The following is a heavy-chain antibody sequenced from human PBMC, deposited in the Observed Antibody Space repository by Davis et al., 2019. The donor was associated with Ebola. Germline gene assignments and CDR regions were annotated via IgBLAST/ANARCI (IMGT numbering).Heavy chain of an antibody. V-gene: IGHV3-23*01. J-gene: IGHJ6*04. Sequence: PGGSLRLSCAASGFTFSSYAMSWVRQAPGKGLEWVSAIVGSGAGTYYADSVRGRFTISRDNSKNTLYLQMNSLRAEDTAVYYCARSGLSFGVVKYHYGMDVWGKGTTVIVSS. D-gene: IGHD3-3*01. CDR3: ARSGLSFGVVKYHYGMDV. CDR2: IVGSGAGT. CDR1: GFTFSSYA.